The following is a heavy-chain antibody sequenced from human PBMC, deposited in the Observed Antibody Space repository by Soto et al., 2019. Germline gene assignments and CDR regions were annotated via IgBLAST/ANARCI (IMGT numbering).Heavy chain of an antibody. D-gene: IGHD3-9*01. CDR2: INHSGST. J-gene: IGHJ4*02. V-gene: IGHV4-34*01. CDR1: GGSFSGYY. CDR3: ARAGGSMYYDILTYDY. Sequence: SETLSLTCAVYGGSFSGYYWSWIRQPPGKGLEWIGEINHSGSTNYNPSLKSRVTISVDTSKNQFSLKLSSVTAADTAVYYCARAGGSMYYDILTYDYWGQGTLVTV.